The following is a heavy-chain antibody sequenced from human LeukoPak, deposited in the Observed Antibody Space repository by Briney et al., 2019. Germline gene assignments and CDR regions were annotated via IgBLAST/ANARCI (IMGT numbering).Heavy chain of an antibody. V-gene: IGHV4-61*02. CDR1: GGSITSDSYY. CDR3: ARLKYYDSTGYSPGYYMDV. J-gene: IGHJ6*03. D-gene: IGHD3-22*01. Sequence: SETLSLTCTVSGGSITSDSYYWGWIRQPAGTGLEWVGRIYVTGSTIYNPSLQSRLSMSVDTSKNQFSLRLTSVTAADTAVYYCARLKYYDSTGYSPGYYMDVWGKGITVTVSS. CDR2: IYVTGST.